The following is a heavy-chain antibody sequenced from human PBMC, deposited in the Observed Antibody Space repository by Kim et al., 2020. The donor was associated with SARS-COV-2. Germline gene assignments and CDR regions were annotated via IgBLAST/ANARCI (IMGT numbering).Heavy chain of an antibody. D-gene: IGHD3-10*01. CDR3: ARDRRGVGGYYYYGMDV. CDR2: INTNTGNP. Sequence: ASVKVSCKASGYTFTSYAMNWVRQAPGQGLEWMGWINTNTGNPTYAQGFTGRFVFSLDTSVSTAYLQISSLKAEDTAVYYCARDRRGVGGYYYYGMDVWGQGTTVTVSS. CDR1: GYTFTSYA. J-gene: IGHJ6*02. V-gene: IGHV7-4-1*02.